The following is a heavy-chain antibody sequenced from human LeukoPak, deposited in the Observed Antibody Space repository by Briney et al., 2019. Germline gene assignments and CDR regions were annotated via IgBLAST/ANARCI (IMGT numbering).Heavy chain of an antibody. CDR1: GFTVSSNY. J-gene: IGHJ6*03. CDR3: ARDRMDTAMVTYYYYYTDV. Sequence: GGSLRLSCAASGFTVSSNYMSWVRQAPGKGLEWVSVIYSGGSTYYADSVKGRFTISRDNSKNTLYLQMNSLRAEDTAVYYCARDRMDTAMVTYYYYYTDVWGKGTTVTVSS. D-gene: IGHD5-18*01. V-gene: IGHV3-66*02. CDR2: IYSGGST.